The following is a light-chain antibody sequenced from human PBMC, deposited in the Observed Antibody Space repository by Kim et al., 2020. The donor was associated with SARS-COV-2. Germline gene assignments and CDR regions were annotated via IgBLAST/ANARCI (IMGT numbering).Light chain of an antibody. CDR2: DVS. CDR3: SSYTSSSTWV. J-gene: IGLJ3*02. V-gene: IGLV2-14*01. Sequence: QSALTQPASVSGSPGQSITISCTGTSSDVGGYNYVSWYQQHPGKAPKLMIYDVSKWPSGVSNRFSGSKSGNTASLTISGLQAEDEADYYCSSYTSSSTWVYGGGTQLNVL. CDR1: SSDVGGYNY.